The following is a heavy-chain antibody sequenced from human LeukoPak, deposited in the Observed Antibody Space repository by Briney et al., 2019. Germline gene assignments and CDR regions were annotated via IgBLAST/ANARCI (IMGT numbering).Heavy chain of an antibody. J-gene: IGHJ3*01. D-gene: IGHD3-10*01. CDR2: IYYSGST. V-gene: IGHV4-59*01. CDR1: GGSISSYY. CDR3: ARDPRRFGELPPGAFDV. Sequence: SETLSLTCTVSGGSISSYYWSWIRQPPGKGLEWIGYIYYSGSTNYSPSLKSRVTISVDTSKNQFSLKLSSVTAADTAVYYCARDPRRFGELPPGAFDVWGQGTMVTVSS.